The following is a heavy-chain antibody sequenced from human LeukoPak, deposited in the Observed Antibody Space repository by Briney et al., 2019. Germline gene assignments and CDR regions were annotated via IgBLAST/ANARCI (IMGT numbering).Heavy chain of an antibody. CDR3: ARESSNDHWSGCNY. D-gene: IGHD3-3*01. J-gene: IGHJ4*02. CDR1: GFTVSNNY. V-gene: IGHV3-53*01. CDR2: IYSGGST. Sequence: PGGFLRLSCAASGFTVSNNYMNWVRQAPGEGLEWVSLIYSGGSTYYADSVKGRFTISRDNSKNTLYLQMDSLRAEDTAVYYCARESSNDHWSGCNYWGQGTLVTVSS.